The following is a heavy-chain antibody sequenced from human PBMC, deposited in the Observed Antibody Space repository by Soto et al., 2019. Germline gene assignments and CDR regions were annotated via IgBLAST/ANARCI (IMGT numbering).Heavy chain of an antibody. J-gene: IGHJ6*02. V-gene: IGHV4-31*03. CDR3: VWYNSELGGMDV. CDR1: GGSISSGGYY. Sequence: SETLSLTCTVSGGSISSGGYYWSWIRQHPGKGLEWIGYINYSGSTYYNPSLKSRVTISVDTSKNQFSLKLSSVTAADTAVYYCVWYNSELGGMDVWGQGTTVTVSS. CDR2: INYSGST. D-gene: IGHD1-1*01.